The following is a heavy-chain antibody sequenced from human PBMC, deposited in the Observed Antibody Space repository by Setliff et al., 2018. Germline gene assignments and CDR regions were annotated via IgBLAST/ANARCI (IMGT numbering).Heavy chain of an antibody. CDR2: INHSGST. CDR1: GGSFSGYY. CDR3: ASCPFFDYGDPKVAWWYFDL. D-gene: IGHD4-17*01. V-gene: IGHV4-34*01. J-gene: IGHJ2*01. Sequence: SETLSLTCAVYGGSFSGYYWSWIRQPPGKGLEWIGEINHSGSTNYNPSLNSRVTISVDTSKNQFSLKLSSVTAADTAVYYCASCPFFDYGDPKVAWWYFDLWGRGTLVTVSS.